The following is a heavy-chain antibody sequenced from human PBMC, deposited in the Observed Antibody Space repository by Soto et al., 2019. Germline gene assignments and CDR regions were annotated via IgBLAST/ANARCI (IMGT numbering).Heavy chain of an antibody. V-gene: IGHV4-31*03. D-gene: IGHD2-2*01. Sequence: QVQLQESGPGLVKPSQTLSLTCTVSGGSISSGGYYWNWIRQHPGKGLEWIGYTYYSGSTYYNPSLKRRVTISVDTSKNQFSLKLSSVTAADTAVYYCARASGIVVFIDYWGQGTLVTVSS. CDR3: ARASGIVVFIDY. CDR1: GGSISSGGYY. J-gene: IGHJ4*02. CDR2: TYYSGST.